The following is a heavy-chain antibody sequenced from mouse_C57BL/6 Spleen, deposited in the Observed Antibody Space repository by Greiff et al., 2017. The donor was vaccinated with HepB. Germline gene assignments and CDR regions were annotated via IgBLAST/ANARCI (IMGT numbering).Heavy chain of an antibody. CDR3: ARDTTRGYYDV. CDR2: IDPSDSYT. V-gene: IGHV1-69*01. CDR1: GYTFTSYW. D-gene: IGHD1-1*01. J-gene: IGHJ1*03. Sequence: QVQLQQPGAELVMPGASVKLSCKASGYTFTSYWMHWVKQRPGQGLEWIGEIDPSDSYTNYKQKFKGKSTLTVDKSSSTAYMQLSSLTSEDSAVYYCARDTTRGYYDVWGTGTTVTVSS.